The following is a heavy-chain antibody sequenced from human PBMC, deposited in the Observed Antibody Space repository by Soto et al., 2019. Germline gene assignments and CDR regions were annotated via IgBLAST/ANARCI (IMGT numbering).Heavy chain of an antibody. J-gene: IGHJ3*01. CDR2: FYHTGKT. Sequence: QVQLQESGPGLVKPSQTLSLTCTVSGASLISGGYYWTWIRHHPGKGLEWIGYFYHTGKTYYNPSPESRLTISGDPSKNHFSLTLTSVTAAHTAVYCARDTHESIDVFELWGQGTVVTVSS. D-gene: IGHD6-6*01. V-gene: IGHV4-31*03. CDR3: ARDTHESIDVFEL. CDR1: GASLISGGYY.